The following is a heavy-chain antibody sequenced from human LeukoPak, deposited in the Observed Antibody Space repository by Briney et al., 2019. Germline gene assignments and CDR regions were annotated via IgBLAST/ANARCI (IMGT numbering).Heavy chain of an antibody. CDR2: IYTSGST. V-gene: IGHV4-4*07. J-gene: IGHJ4*02. Sequence: SETLSLTCTVSGGSISSYYWSWIRQPAGKGLEWIGRIYTSGSTNYNPSLKSRVTMSVDTSKNQFSLKLSSVTAADTAVYYCARVPQLWLFGRSQRLYYFDYWGQGTLVTVSS. D-gene: IGHD5-18*01. CDR3: ARVPQLWLFGRSQRLYYFDY. CDR1: GGSISSYY.